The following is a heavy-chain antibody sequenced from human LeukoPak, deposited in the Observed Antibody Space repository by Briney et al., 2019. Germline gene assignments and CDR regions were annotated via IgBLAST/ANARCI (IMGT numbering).Heavy chain of an antibody. V-gene: IGHV3-21*01. CDR2: ISTSSIYI. Sequence: GGSLRLSCAASGFTFSSYSMNWVRQAPGKGLEWVSFISTSSIYIYYADSVKGRFTISRDNAKNSLYLQMNSLRAEDTAVYYCAKNQGLNGYCSGGSCYSFNMDDAFDIWGQGTMVTVSS. J-gene: IGHJ3*02. CDR3: AKNQGLNGYCSGGSCYSFNMDDAFDI. D-gene: IGHD2-15*01. CDR1: GFTFSSYS.